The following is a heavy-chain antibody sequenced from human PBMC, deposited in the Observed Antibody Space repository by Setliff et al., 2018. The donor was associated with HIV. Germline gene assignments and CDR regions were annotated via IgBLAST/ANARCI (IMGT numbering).Heavy chain of an antibody. CDR2: VYYTGST. J-gene: IGHJ6*03. D-gene: IGHD3-3*01. CDR3: ARGRVTLNGVAAGHHYMDV. Sequence: SETLSLTCTVSGGFIGTYYWSWIRQSPGKGLEWIGSVYYTGSTNYNPSLESRVTMSVDTSKNQFSLRLMSLTAADTAIYYCARGRVTLNGVAAGHHYMDVWGRGNTVTVSS. V-gene: IGHV4-59*13. CDR1: GGFIGTYY.